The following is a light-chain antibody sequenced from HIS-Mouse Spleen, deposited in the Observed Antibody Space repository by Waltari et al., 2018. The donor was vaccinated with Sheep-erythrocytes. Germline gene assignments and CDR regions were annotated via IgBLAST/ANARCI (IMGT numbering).Light chain of an antibody. CDR3: CSYAGSYTWV. Sequence: QSALTQPRSVSGSPGQSVTISCTGTSSDVVGYHSVPWYQQHPSKAPNLMIYDFSKRPSGVPDRFSGSKSGNTASLTISGLQAEDEADYYCCSYAGSYTWVFGGGTKLTVL. CDR2: DFS. CDR1: SSDVVGYHS. J-gene: IGLJ3*02. V-gene: IGLV2-11*01.